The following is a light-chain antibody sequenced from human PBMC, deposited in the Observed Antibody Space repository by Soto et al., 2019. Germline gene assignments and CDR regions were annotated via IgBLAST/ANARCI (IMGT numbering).Light chain of an antibody. J-gene: IGKJ1*01. CDR1: QSISSW. CDR2: DAS. CDR3: QQYNSYSCT. Sequence: DIQMTQSPSTLSASVGDRVTITCRASQSISSWLAWYQQKPGKAPKLLIYDASSLESGVPSRFSGSGSGTEFTLTIISLQSDDFATYYCQQYNSYSCTFGQGTKVEIK. V-gene: IGKV1-5*01.